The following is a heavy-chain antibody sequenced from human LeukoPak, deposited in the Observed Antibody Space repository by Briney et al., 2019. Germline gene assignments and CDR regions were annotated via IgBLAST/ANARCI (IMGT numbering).Heavy chain of an antibody. CDR2: IWYDGSNK. CDR1: GFTFSSYG. V-gene: IGHV3-33*01. CDR3: ARGHLLGYCSSTSCYGFDY. D-gene: IGHD2-2*01. Sequence: GGSLRFSCAASGFTFSSYGMHWVRQAPGKGLEWVAVIWYDGSNKYYADSVKGRFTISRDNSKNTLYLQMNSLRAEDTAVYYCARGHLLGYCSSTSCYGFDYWGQGTLVTVSS. J-gene: IGHJ4*02.